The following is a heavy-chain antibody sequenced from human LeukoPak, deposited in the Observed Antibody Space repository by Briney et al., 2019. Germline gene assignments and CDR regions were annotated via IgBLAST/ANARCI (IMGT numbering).Heavy chain of an antibody. J-gene: IGHJ5*02. CDR2: IIPIFGIA. D-gene: IGHD6-13*01. CDR1: GGTFSSYA. Sequence: ASVKVSCKASGGTFSSYAISWVRQAPGQGLEWMGRIIPIFGIANYAQKFRGRVTITADKSTSTAYMELSSLRSEDTAVYYCARARIAAAVTYNWFDPWGQGTLVTVSS. CDR3: ARARIAAAVTYNWFDP. V-gene: IGHV1-69*04.